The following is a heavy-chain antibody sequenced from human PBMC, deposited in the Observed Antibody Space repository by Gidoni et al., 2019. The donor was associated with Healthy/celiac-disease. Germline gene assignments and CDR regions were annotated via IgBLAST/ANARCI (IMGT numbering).Heavy chain of an antibody. CDR1: GGTFSSYA. Sequence: QVQLVQSGAEGKKPGSSVKVSCKASGGTFSSYAISWVRQAPGQGLEWMGRIIPILGIANYAQKFQGRVTITADKSTSTAYMELSSLRSEDTAVYYCARDRLESGSYNDAFDIWGQGTMVTVSS. CDR2: IIPILGIA. J-gene: IGHJ3*02. V-gene: IGHV1-69*04. D-gene: IGHD1-26*01. CDR3: ARDRLESGSYNDAFDI.